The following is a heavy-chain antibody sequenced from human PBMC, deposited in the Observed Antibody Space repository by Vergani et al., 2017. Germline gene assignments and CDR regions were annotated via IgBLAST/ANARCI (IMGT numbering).Heavy chain of an antibody. J-gene: IGHJ6*02. V-gene: IGHV1-46*01. Sequence: QVQLVQSGAEVKKPGASVKVSCKASGYTFTSYYMHWVRQAPGQGLEWMGIINPSGGSTSYAQKFQGRVTMTRDTSTSTVYMELSSLRSEDTAVYYCARERETYYDFWSGYYPYYYYYGMDVWGQGTTVTVSS. CDR3: ARERETYYDFWSGYYPYYYYYGMDV. CDR1: GYTFTSYY. CDR2: INPSGGST. D-gene: IGHD3-3*01.